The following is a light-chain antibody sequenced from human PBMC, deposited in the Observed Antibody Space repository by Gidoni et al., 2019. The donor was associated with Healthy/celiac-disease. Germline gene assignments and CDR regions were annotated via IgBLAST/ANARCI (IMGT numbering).Light chain of an antibody. Sequence: DIRLTQSPSFLSASVGDRVTITCRGSQGISSYLAWYQQKPGKAPKLLIYAASTLQSGVPSSFSGSGSGTEFTLTISSLQPEDFATYYCQQLNSYPPMYTFGQGTKLEIK. J-gene: IGKJ2*01. CDR2: AAS. CDR1: QGISSY. CDR3: QQLNSYPPMYT. V-gene: IGKV1-9*01.